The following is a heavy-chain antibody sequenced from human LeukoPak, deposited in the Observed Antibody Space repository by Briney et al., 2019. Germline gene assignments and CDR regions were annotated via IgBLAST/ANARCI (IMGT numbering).Heavy chain of an antibody. CDR2: IRYDGSNR. Sequence: PGGSLRLSSAASGFTFSSYGMHWVRQAPGKGREWVAFIRYDGSNRYYADPMKGRFTISRDNSKNTLYLQMNSLRAEDTAVCYCAKDIGYSNNYYYMDVWGRGTTVTVSS. CDR1: GFTFSSYG. V-gene: IGHV3-30*02. D-gene: IGHD4-11*01. CDR3: AKDIGYSNNYYYMDV. J-gene: IGHJ6*03.